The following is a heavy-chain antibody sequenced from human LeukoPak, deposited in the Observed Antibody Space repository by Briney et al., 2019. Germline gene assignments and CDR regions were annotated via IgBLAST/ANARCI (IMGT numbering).Heavy chain of an antibody. Sequence: QSGGSLRLSCAASGLTFSSYAMSWVRQAPGKGLEWVSAISGSGGSTYYADSVKGRFTISRDNSKNTLYLQMNSLRAEDTAVYYCAKPYYYDSSGYYYTDAFDIWGQGTMVTVSS. CDR3: AKPYYYDSSGYYYTDAFDI. D-gene: IGHD3-22*01. J-gene: IGHJ3*02. V-gene: IGHV3-23*01. CDR1: GLTFSSYA. CDR2: ISGSGGST.